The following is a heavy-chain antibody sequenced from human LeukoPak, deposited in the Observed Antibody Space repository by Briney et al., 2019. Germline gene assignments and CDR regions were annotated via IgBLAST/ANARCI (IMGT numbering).Heavy chain of an antibody. Sequence: SETLSLTCTVSGGSISSGGYYWSWLRQHPGKGLEWIGYIYYSGSTYYNPSLKSRVTISVDTSKNQFSLKLSSVTAADTAVYYCARDSPVGYSGLDYWGQGTLVTVSS. CDR1: GGSISSGGYY. V-gene: IGHV4-31*03. CDR2: IYYSGST. J-gene: IGHJ4*02. D-gene: IGHD5-24*01. CDR3: ARDSPVGYSGLDY.